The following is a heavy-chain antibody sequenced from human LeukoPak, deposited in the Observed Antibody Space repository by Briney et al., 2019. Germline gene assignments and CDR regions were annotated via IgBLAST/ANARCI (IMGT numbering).Heavy chain of an antibody. J-gene: IGHJ6*02. D-gene: IGHD3-3*01. V-gene: IGHV3-74*01. CDR2: INSDGSST. CDR3: AREGYYDFWGDV. CDR1: GFTFSSYW. Sequence: GGSLRLSCAASGFTFSSYWMHWVRQVPGKGLVWVSRINSDGSSTSYADSVKGRFTISRDNAKNTLYLQMNSLRAEDTAVYYCAREGYYDFWGDVWGQGATVTVSS.